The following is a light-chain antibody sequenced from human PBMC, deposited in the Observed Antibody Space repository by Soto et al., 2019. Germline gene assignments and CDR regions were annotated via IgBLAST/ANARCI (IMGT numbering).Light chain of an antibody. Sequence: EIVLTQSPATLSLSPGERATLSCRASQSVRSSLAWYQQQPGQAPRLLIYAASNRATGIPARFSGSGSGTDVTLTISSLETEDFAVYNCQQRSNWISWTFGQGTKVEIK. CDR1: QSVRSS. V-gene: IGKV3-11*01. J-gene: IGKJ1*01. CDR3: QQRSNWISWT. CDR2: AAS.